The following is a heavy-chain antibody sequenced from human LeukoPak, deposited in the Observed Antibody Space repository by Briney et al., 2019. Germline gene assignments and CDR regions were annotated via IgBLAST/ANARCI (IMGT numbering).Heavy chain of an antibody. Sequence: ASVKVSCKASGYTFIGYYMHWVRQATGQGLEWMGWMNPNSGNSGYAQKFQGRVTITRDNSISTAYMELNSLTSEDTAVYYCARAISDSTGYYAYYFDSWGQGTLVTVSS. CDR1: GYTFIGYY. CDR3: ARAISDSTGYYAYYFDS. J-gene: IGHJ4*02. D-gene: IGHD3-22*01. CDR2: MNPNSGNS. V-gene: IGHV1-8*03.